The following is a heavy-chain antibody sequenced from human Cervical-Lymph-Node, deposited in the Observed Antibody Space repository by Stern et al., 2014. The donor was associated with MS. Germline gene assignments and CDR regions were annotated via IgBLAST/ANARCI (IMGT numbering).Heavy chain of an antibody. D-gene: IGHD4-23*01. J-gene: IGHJ4*02. CDR3: ARHSVGVKDFDS. CDR2: VYYNGTT. V-gene: IGHV4-59*01. Sequence: QLQLQESGPGLVKPSETLSLTCTVSGGSIRTFSWSWIRQPPGRGLEWIGCVYYNGTTAHNPSLKSRVTMSVDTSKSQLSLRLHCVTAADTAVYYCARHSVGVKDFDSWGQGTLVTVSS. CDR1: GGSIRTFS.